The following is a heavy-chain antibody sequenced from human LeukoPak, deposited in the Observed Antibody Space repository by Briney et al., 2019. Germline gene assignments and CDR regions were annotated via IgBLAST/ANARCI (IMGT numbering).Heavy chain of an antibody. J-gene: IGHJ4*02. CDR3: ARAVHCSGGSCYFDY. V-gene: IGHV4-59*12. D-gene: IGHD2-15*01. Sequence: SETLSLTCTVSGGSISNYYWSWIRQPPGKGLDWIGYIYYTGSTNYNPSLKSRVTISVDTSKDQFSLKLRSVTAADTAVYYCARAVHCSGGSCYFDYWGQGTLVTVSS. CDR2: IYYTGST. CDR1: GGSISNYY.